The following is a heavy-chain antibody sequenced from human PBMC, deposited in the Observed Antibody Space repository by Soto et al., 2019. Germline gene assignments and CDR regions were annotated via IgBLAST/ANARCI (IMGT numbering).Heavy chain of an antibody. D-gene: IGHD1-7*01. CDR3: ARALRLTGTTMRDY. CDR1: GGSFSGYY. V-gene: IGHV4-34*01. Sequence: LSETLSLTCAVYGGSFSGYYWSWIRQPPGKGLEWIGEINHSGSTNYNPSLKSRVTISVDTSKNQFSLKLSSVTAADTAVYYCARALRLTGTTMRDYWGQGTLVTVSS. J-gene: IGHJ4*02. CDR2: INHSGST.